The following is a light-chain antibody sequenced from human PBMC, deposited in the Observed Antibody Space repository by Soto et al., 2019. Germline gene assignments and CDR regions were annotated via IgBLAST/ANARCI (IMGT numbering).Light chain of an antibody. J-gene: IGKJ1*01. CDR3: QQANSFPT. Sequence: DIQMTQSPSSVSASVGDRVTITCRAGQGISSYLAWYQQKPGEAPKLLIYAASSLQSGVPSRFSGSGSGADFTLTISSLQPEDSATYYCQQANSFPTFGQGTKVEIK. V-gene: IGKV1-12*01. CDR1: QGISSY. CDR2: AAS.